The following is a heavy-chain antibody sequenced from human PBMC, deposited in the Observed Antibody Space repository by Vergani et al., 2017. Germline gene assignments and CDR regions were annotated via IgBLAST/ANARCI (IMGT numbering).Heavy chain of an antibody. CDR3: AKDDLPPGDYVADAFDI. J-gene: IGHJ3*02. V-gene: IGHV3-23*01. D-gene: IGHD4-17*01. Sequence: EVQLLESGGGLVQPGGSLRLSCAASGFTFSSYAMSWVRQAPGKGLEWVSAISGSGGSTYYADSVKGRFTISRDNSTNTLYLQMNSLRAEDTAVYYCAKDDLPPGDYVADAFDIWGQGTMVTVSS. CDR2: ISGSGGST. CDR1: GFTFSSYA.